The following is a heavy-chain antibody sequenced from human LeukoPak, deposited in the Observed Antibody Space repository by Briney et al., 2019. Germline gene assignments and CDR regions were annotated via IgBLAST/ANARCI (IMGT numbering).Heavy chain of an antibody. D-gene: IGHD3-22*01. CDR3: AKSMGYYDSSGYGGDY. V-gene: IGHV3-48*01. J-gene: IGHJ4*02. CDR1: GFTFSSYS. CDR2: ISGDSRTI. Sequence: GGSLRLSCAASGFTFSSYSMNWVRQAPGKGLEWVSYISGDSRTIFYADSVKGRFTISRDNSKNTLYLQMNSLRAEDTAVYYCAKSMGYYDSSGYGGDYWGQGTLVTVSS.